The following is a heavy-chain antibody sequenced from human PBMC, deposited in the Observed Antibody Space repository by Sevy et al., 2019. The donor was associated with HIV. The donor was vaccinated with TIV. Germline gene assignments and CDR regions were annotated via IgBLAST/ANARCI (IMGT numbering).Heavy chain of an antibody. CDR3: ARPRANYVDHYFFYAMDV. Sequence: GGSLRLSCAASGFALSNYYAMHWVRQAPGKGLEWVALISYDGSDKYYADSVQGRFTISRDNLKNTLYLQMNSLTTEDTAVYYCARPRANYVDHYFFYAMDVWGQGTTVTVSS. CDR2: ISYDGSDK. D-gene: IGHD4-17*01. CDR1: GFALSNYYA. V-gene: IGHV3-30-3*01. J-gene: IGHJ6*02.